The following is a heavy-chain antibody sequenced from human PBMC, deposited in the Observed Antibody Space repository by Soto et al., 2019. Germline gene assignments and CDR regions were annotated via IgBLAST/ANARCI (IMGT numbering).Heavy chain of an antibody. J-gene: IGHJ5*02. CDR2: INTVGSST. Sequence: EVQLVESGGDLVQPGGSLRLSCAASGFTFSSYWMHWVRQVPGKGLLWVSRINTVGSSTDYADSVKGRFTISRDNAKNTLYLLMNSLRAEDTAVDYCVRDAWLGPRFDPRGQGTLVSVSS. V-gene: IGHV3-74*01. D-gene: IGHD3-22*01. CDR3: VRDAWLGPRFDP. CDR1: GFTFSSYW.